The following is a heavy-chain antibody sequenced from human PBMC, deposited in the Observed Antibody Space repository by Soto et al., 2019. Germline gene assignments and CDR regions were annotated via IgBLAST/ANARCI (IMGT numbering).Heavy chain of an antibody. D-gene: IGHD3-3*01. Sequence: QLQLQESGPGLVKPSETLSLTCTVSGGSISSSSYYWGWIRQPPGKGLEWIGSIYYSGSTYYNPSLKSRVTISVDTSKNQFSLKLSSVTAADTAVYYCASVLRFLEWSGIWVNYWGQGTLVTVSS. J-gene: IGHJ4*02. CDR2: IYYSGST. V-gene: IGHV4-39*01. CDR1: GGSISSSSYY. CDR3: ASVLRFLEWSGIWVNY.